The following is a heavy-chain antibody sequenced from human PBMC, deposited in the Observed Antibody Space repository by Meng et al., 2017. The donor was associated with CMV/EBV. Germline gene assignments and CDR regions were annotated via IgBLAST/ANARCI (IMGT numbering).Heavy chain of an antibody. Sequence: QVQLQPWGAGLLKPSETLSLTCTVSGGSISSGSSYWSWIRQPAGKGLEWIGRIYTSGSTNYNPSLKSRVTISVDTSKNQFSLKLSSVTAADTAVYYRASVQGLGVSWGQGTLVTVSS. D-gene: IGHD3-10*01. V-gene: IGHV4-61*02. CDR1: GGSISSGSSY. CDR3: ASVQGLGVS. J-gene: IGHJ4*02. CDR2: IYTSGST.